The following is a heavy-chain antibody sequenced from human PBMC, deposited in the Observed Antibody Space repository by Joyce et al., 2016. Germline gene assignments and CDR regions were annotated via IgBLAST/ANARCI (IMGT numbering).Heavy chain of an antibody. D-gene: IGHD3-16*01. V-gene: IGHV5-51*01. CDR2: INPEDSDT. Sequence: EVQLVQSGGEVKKPGESLKISCKGFGYSFTGYWLGWVRQMPGKGLELMGIINPEDSDTRYSPSFQGQVTISVDRSIKTAHLRWGSLRASDTAIYYCARSAVRGTLSPFFDYWGQGSLVTVSS. CDR3: ARSAVRGTLSPFFDY. J-gene: IGHJ4*02. CDR1: GYSFTGYW.